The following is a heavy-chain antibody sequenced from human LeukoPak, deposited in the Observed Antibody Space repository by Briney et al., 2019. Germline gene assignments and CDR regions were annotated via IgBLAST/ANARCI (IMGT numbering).Heavy chain of an antibody. Sequence: GGSLRLSCAASGFTFSSYAMSWVRQAPGKGLEWVSAISGSGGSTYYADSVKGRFTISRDNAKNSLYLQIDGLRAEDTAVYYCARVSFTSAGSFDYWGPGTLVTVSS. J-gene: IGHJ4*02. CDR1: GFTFSSYA. CDR3: ARVSFTSAGSFDY. D-gene: IGHD2-2*01. V-gene: IGHV3-23*01. CDR2: ISGSGGST.